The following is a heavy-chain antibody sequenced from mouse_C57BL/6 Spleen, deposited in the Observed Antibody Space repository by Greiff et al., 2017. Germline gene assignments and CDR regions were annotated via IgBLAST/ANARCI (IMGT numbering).Heavy chain of an antibody. CDR2: IYPGDGDT. D-gene: IGHD1-1*01. J-gene: IGHJ1*03. V-gene: IGHV1-82*01. CDR1: GYAFSSSW. CDR3: SNYYGSSYSYWYFDG. Sequence: LEESGPELVKPGASVKISCKASGYAFSSSWMNWVKQRPGKGLEWIGRIYPGDGDTNYNGKFKGKATLTADKSSSTAYMQLSSLTSEHSAVYFCSNYYGSSYSYWYFDGWGTGTTVTVSS.